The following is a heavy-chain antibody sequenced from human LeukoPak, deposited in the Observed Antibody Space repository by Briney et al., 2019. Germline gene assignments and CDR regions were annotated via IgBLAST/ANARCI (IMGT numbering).Heavy chain of an antibody. Sequence: PGGSLRLSCAASGFTFSIYGMHWVRQAPGKGLEWVAVIWYDGSNKYYADSVKGRFTISRDNSKNTLYLQMNSLRAEDTAVYYCARVRAAVAGTAYYYYGMDVWGQGTTVTVSS. J-gene: IGHJ6*02. CDR2: IWYDGSNK. V-gene: IGHV3-33*01. D-gene: IGHD6-19*01. CDR1: GFTFSIYG. CDR3: ARVRAAVAGTAYYYYGMDV.